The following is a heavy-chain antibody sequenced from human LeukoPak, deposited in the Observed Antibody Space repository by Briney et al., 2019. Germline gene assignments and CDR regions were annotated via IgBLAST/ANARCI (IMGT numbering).Heavy chain of an antibody. Sequence: ASVKVSCKASGYTFTSYGISWVRQAPGQGLEWMGCISAYNGNTNYAQKLQGRVTMTTDTSTSTAYMELRSLRSDDTAVYYCARDSRDRFGDFGVVIIGVEDYYYYGMDVWGQGTTVTASS. J-gene: IGHJ6*02. CDR2: ISAYNGNT. CDR3: ARDSRDRFGDFGVVIIGVEDYYYYGMDV. V-gene: IGHV1-18*01. CDR1: GYTFTSYG. D-gene: IGHD3-3*01.